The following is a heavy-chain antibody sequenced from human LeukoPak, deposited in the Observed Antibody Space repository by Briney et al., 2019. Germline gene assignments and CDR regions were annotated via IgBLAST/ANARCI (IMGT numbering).Heavy chain of an antibody. CDR1: GYTFTSHH. J-gene: IGHJ4*02. V-gene: IGHV1-8*01. CDR3: ARDQGSLTRSWYTGY. CDR2: MNPNSGNT. D-gene: IGHD6-13*01. Sequence: GASVKVSCKASGYTFTSHHINWVRQAAGQGFEWMGWMNPNSGNTVYAQKFQGRVTMTRDTSITTAYMDLSSLTPDDTAVYFCARDQGSLTRSWYTGYWGQGTQVTVSS.